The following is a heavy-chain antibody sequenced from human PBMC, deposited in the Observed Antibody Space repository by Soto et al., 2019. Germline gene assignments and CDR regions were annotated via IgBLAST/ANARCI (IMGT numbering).Heavy chain of an antibody. J-gene: IGHJ6*03. Sequence: QVQLVESGGGVVQPGRSLRLSCAASGFTFSSYGMHWVRQAPGKGLEGVAVIWYDGSNKYYADSVKGRFTISRDNSKNTLYLQMNSLRAEDTAVYYCARAHTYSSSWYYYYYYMDVWGKGTTVTVSS. D-gene: IGHD6-13*01. CDR3: ARAHTYSSSWYYYYYYMDV. V-gene: IGHV3-33*01. CDR2: IWYDGSNK. CDR1: GFTFSSYG.